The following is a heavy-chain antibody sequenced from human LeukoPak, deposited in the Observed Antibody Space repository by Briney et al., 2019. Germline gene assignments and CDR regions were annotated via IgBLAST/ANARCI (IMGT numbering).Heavy chain of an antibody. CDR2: ISYDGSNK. CDR3: ARGGRGEAVARSPPNY. Sequence: GRSLRLSCAASGFTFSSYAMHWVRQAPGKGLEWVVVISYDGSNKYYADSVKGRFTISRDNSKNTLYLQMNSLRAEDTAVYYCARGGRGEAVARSPPNYWGQGTLVTVSS. V-gene: IGHV3-30*04. D-gene: IGHD6-19*01. CDR1: GFTFSSYA. J-gene: IGHJ4*02.